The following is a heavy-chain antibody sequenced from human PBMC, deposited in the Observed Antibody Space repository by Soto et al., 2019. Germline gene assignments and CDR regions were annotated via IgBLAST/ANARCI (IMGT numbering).Heavy chain of an antibody. CDR3: AAGDYYGSGSHSPYYYYYYGMDV. Sequence: ASVKVSCKASGYTFTSYYMHLVRQAPGQGLEWMGIINASSGNTSYAQKFQERVTITRDMSTSTAYMELSSLRSEDTAVYYCAAGDYYGSGSHSPYYYYYYGMDVWGQGTTVTVSS. J-gene: IGHJ6*02. D-gene: IGHD3-10*01. CDR1: GYTFTSYY. V-gene: IGHV1-46*01. CDR2: INASSGNT.